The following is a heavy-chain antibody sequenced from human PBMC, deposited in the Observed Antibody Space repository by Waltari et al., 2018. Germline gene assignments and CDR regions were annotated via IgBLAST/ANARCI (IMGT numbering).Heavy chain of an antibody. V-gene: IGHV3-9*01. Sequence: EVQLVESGGGLVQPGRSLRLSCAASGFTFDDYAMHWVRQAPGKGLEWVSGISWNSGSIGYADSGKGRFTISRDNAKNALYLQMNSLRAEDTALYYCAKAMGDSGPFDYWGQGTLVTVSS. D-gene: IGHD3-10*01. CDR3: AKAMGDSGPFDY. CDR1: GFTFDDYA. CDR2: ISWNSGSI. J-gene: IGHJ4*02.